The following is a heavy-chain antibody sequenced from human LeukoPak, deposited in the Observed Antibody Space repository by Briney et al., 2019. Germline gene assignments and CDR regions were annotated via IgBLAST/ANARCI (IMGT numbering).Heavy chain of an antibody. D-gene: IGHD1-26*01. J-gene: IGHJ5*02. CDR2: ISAYNGNT. V-gene: IGHV1-18*01. CDR3: ARGAYSGSYYCWFDP. CDR1: GYTFTSYD. Sequence: GASVKVSCKASGYTFTSYDISWVRQAPGQGLEWMGWISAYNGNTNYAQKLQGRVTMTTDTSTSTAYMELRSPRSEDTAVYYCARGAYSGSYYCWFDPWGQGTLVTVSS.